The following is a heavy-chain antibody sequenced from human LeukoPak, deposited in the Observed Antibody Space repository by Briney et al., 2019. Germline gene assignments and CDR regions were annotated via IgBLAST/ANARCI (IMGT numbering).Heavy chain of an antibody. D-gene: IGHD5-24*01. CDR2: INPSGGST. CDR3: ARVHKRWLQLGAFDI. CDR1: GYTFTSYY. V-gene: IGHV1-46*01. Sequence: ASVKVSCKASGYTFTSYYMHWVRQAPGQGLEWMGVINPSGGSTSYAQKFQGRVTMTRDTSTSTVYMELSSLRSEDTAVYYCARVHKRWLQLGAFDIWGQGTMVTVSS. J-gene: IGHJ3*02.